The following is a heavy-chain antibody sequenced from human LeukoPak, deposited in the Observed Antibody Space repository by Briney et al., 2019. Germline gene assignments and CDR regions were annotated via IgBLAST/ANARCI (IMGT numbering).Heavy chain of an antibody. CDR1: GGSISSSNW. CDR2: IYHSGST. D-gene: IGHD5-24*01. V-gene: IGHV4-4*02. Sequence: NSSETLSLTCAVSGGSISSSNWWSWVRQPPGKGLEWIGQIYHSGSTNYNPSLQSRVTISVDKSKNQFSLTLSSVTAADTAVYYCAGDAYNSGSAFDYWGQGTLVTVSS. J-gene: IGHJ4*02. CDR3: AGDAYNSGSAFDY.